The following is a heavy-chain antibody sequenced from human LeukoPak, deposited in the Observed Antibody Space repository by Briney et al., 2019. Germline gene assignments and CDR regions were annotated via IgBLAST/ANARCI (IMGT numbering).Heavy chain of an antibody. CDR1: GGSISSGGYS. CDR3: ARDRSSEGAFDI. J-gene: IGHJ3*02. V-gene: IGHV4-30-2*01. D-gene: IGHD2-2*01. Sequence: SETLSLTCAVSGGSISSGGYSWSWIRQPPGKGLEWIGYIYHSGSTYYNPSLKSRVTISVDSSKNQFSLKLSSVTAVDTAVYYCARDRSSEGAFDIWGQGTMVTVSS. CDR2: IYHSGST.